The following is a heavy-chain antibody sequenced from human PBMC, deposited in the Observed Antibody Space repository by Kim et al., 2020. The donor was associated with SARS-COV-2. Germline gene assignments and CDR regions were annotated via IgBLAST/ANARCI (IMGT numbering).Heavy chain of an antibody. J-gene: IGHJ4*02. CDR3: ARARITMIVVVKYFDY. CDR1: GGSISSGGYY. D-gene: IGHD3-22*01. CDR2: IYYSGST. Sequence: SETLSLTCTVSGGSISSGGYYWSWIRQHPGKGLEWIGYIYYSGSTYYNPSLKSRVTISVDTSKNQFSLKLSSVTAADTAVYYCARARITMIVVVKYFDYWGQGTLVTVYS. V-gene: IGHV4-31*03.